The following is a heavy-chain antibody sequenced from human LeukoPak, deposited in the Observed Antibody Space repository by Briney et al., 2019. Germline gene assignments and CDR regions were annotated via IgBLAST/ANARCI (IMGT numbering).Heavy chain of an antibody. Sequence: ASVKVSCKTSGYTFITYGINWVRQAPGQGLEWMGWISPDNGNTNYAQKFHDRVTMTTDSSTTTAYMELKSLRSDDTAVYYCARDRTVVPAATPDYWGQGTLVTVSS. CDR1: GYTFITYG. CDR3: ARDRTVVPAATPDY. J-gene: IGHJ4*02. D-gene: IGHD2-2*01. CDR2: ISPDNGNT. V-gene: IGHV1-18*01.